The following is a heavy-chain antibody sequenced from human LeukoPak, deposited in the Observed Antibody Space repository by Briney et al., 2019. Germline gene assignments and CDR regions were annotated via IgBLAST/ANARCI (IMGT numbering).Heavy chain of an antibody. J-gene: IGHJ4*02. V-gene: IGHV1-18*01. CDR1: GYTFTPYG. D-gene: IGHD2-15*01. Sequence: ASVKVSCKASGYTFTPYGISWVRQAPGHRLEWMGWISAYNGNTNYAQKLQGRVTMTTYTSTKTAYMELRSLRSDGTAVYYSASGYCSGGSCYGLRDYWGQGTLVIVSS. CDR2: ISAYNGNT. CDR3: ASGYCSGGSCYGLRDY.